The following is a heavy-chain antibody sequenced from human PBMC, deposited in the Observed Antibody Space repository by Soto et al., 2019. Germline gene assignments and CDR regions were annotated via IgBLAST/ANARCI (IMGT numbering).Heavy chain of an antibody. V-gene: IGHV3-72*01. Sequence: EVQLVESGGGLVQPGGSLRLSCAASGFTFSEHYMDWVRQAPGMGLEWVGRIRNKANSYTTEYAASVKGRFTISRDDSKSSLYLQMSSLKNEDTAVYYCTRAGIVATAYYFDCWGQGTLVTVSS. CDR2: IRNKANSYTT. J-gene: IGHJ4*02. D-gene: IGHD5-12*01. CDR1: GFTFSEHY. CDR3: TRAGIVATAYYFDC.